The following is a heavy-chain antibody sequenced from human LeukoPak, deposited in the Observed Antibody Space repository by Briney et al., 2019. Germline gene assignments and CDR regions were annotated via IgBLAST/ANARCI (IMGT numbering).Heavy chain of an antibody. J-gene: IGHJ3*02. CDR2: INPNSGGT. CDR1: GYTFTGYY. Sequence: ASVKVSCKASGYTFTGYYMHWVRQAPGQGLEWMGWINPNSGGTNYAQKFQGRVTMTRDTSISTAYMELSRLRSDGTAVYYCARATSRVPYSGSCHCAFDIWGQGTMVTVSS. D-gene: IGHD1-26*01. CDR3: ARATSRVPYSGSCHCAFDI. V-gene: IGHV1-2*02.